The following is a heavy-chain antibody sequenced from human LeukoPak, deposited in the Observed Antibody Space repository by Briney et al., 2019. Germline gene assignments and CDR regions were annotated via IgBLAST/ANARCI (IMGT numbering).Heavy chain of an antibody. Sequence: GGSLKLSCAASGFTFSNYWMSWVRQAPGKGLEWVANIKQDGSEKYYVDSVKGRFTISRDNAKNSLYLQMNSLRAEDTAVYYCARFTITMTVVVPNFEYWGQGTLVTVSS. D-gene: IGHD3-22*01. J-gene: IGHJ4*02. CDR3: ARFTITMTVVVPNFEY. V-gene: IGHV3-7*01. CDR1: GFTFSNYW. CDR2: IKQDGSEK.